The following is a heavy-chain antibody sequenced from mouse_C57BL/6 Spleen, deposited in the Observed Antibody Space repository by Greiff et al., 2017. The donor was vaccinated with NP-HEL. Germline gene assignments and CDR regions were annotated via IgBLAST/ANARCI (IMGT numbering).Heavy chain of an antibody. CDR1: GYSITSGYY. J-gene: IGHJ3*01. Sequence: EVKLQESGPGLVKPSQSLSLTCSVTGYSITSGYYWNWIRQFPGNKLEWMGYIRYDGSNNYNPSLKNRISITRDTSTNQFFLKLNTVTTEDTATYYCARAEDYDEFAYWGQGTLVTVSA. D-gene: IGHD2-4*01. CDR3: ARAEDYDEFAY. V-gene: IGHV3-6*01. CDR2: IRYDGSN.